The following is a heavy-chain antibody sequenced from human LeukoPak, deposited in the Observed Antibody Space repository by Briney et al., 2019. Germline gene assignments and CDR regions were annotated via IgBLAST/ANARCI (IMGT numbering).Heavy chain of an antibody. CDR2: IYPRDGST. CDR1: GYTFTSNY. Sequence: ASVKVSCKASGYTFTSNYIHWVRQAPGQGLEWMGMIYPRDGSTSYAQKFQGRVTVTRNTSTSTVHMELSSLRSEDTAVYYCARDQEGFDYWGQGTLVTVSS. V-gene: IGHV1-46*01. CDR3: ARDQEGFDY. J-gene: IGHJ4*02.